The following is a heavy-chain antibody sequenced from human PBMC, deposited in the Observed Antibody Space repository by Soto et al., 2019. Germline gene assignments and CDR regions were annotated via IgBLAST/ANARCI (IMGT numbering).Heavy chain of an antibody. J-gene: IGHJ4*02. CDR1: GFTFSSYS. CDR3: ARDQWLRSPPPTDY. V-gene: IGHV3-21*01. Sequence: GGSLRLSCAASGFTFSSYSMNWVRQAPGKGLEWVSSISSSSNYIFYADSVKGRFIISRDNAKNSLYLQLNSLRAEDTAVYYCARDQWLRSPPPTDYWGQGTLVTVSS. D-gene: IGHD5-12*01. CDR2: ISSSSNYI.